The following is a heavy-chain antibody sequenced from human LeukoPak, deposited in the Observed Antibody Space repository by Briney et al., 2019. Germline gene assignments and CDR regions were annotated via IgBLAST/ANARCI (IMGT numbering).Heavy chain of an antibody. CDR1: GFTFSGSA. CDR2: IRSKANSYAT. D-gene: IGHD3-16*01. J-gene: IGHJ4*02. Sequence: GGSLKLSCAASGFTFSGSAMHWVRQASGKGLEWVGRIRSKANSYATAYAASVKGRFTISRDDSKNTAYLQMNSLKTEDTAVYYCARAPRGIFDYWGQGTLVTVSP. V-gene: IGHV3-73*01. CDR3: ARAPRGIFDY.